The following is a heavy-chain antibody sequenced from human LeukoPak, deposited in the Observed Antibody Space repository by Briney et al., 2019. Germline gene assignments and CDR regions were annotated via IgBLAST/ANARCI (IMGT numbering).Heavy chain of an antibody. CDR3: ASGSRIAAADLALDY. CDR1: GGTFSSYA. J-gene: IGHJ4*02. CDR2: IIPIFGTA. V-gene: IGHV1-69*13. D-gene: IGHD6-13*01. Sequence: SVKVSCKASGGTFSSYAISWVRQAPGQGLEWIGGIIPIFGTANYAQKFQGRVTITADESTSTAYMELSSLRSEDTAVYYCASGSRIAAADLALDYWGQGTLVTVSS.